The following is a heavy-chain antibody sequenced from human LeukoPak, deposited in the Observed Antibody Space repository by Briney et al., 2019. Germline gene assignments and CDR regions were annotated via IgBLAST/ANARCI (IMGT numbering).Heavy chain of an antibody. CDR3: ARDMCSSTSCYGDYYYGMGV. CDR1: GFTFSSYG. V-gene: IGHV3-33*01. CDR2: IWYDGSNK. J-gene: IGHJ6*04. D-gene: IGHD2-2*01. Sequence: PGGSLRLSCAASGFTFSSYGMHWVRQAPGKGLEWVAVIWYDGSNKYYADSVKGRFTISRDNSKNTLYLQMNSLRAEDTAVYYCARDMCSSTSCYGDYYYGMGVWGKGTTVTVSS.